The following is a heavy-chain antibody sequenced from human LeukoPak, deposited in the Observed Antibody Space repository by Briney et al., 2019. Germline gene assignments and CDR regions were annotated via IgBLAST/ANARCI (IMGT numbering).Heavy chain of an antibody. J-gene: IGHJ4*02. CDR2: MSGDGTRT. CDR1: GFTFSNYA. V-gene: IGHV3-23*01. D-gene: IGHD3-10*01. Sequence: GGSLRLSCVASGFTFSNYAISWVRQAPGKGLEWVSAMSGDGTRTYYADSVKGRFTISRDNSKNTPYLQMNSLRAEDTAVYYCANSAPAVDYWGQGTLVTVSS. CDR3: ANSAPAVDY.